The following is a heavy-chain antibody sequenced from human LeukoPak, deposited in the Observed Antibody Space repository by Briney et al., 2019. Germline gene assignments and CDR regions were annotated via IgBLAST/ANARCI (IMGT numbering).Heavy chain of an antibody. CDR2: INPNSGGT. D-gene: IGHD4-17*01. J-gene: IGHJ4*02. CDR3: ARGGSTTTVTSYYFDY. Sequence: ASVKVSCKASGHTFTGYYMHWVRQAPGQGLVWMGWINPNSGGTNYAQKFQGRVTMTRDTSISTAYMELSSVRSDDTAVYYCARGGSTTTVTSYYFDYWGQGTLVTVSS. CDR1: GHTFTGYY. V-gene: IGHV1-2*02.